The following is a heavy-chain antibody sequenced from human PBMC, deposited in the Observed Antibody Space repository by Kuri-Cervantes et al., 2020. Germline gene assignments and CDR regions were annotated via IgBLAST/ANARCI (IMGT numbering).Heavy chain of an antibody. D-gene: IGHD6-19*01. Sequence: GSLRLSCAVYGGSFSGYYWSWIRQFPGRGLEWMGDISHSGKTTYNPSLKSRLVISVDTSNNQFSLKLDSVSAADAAVYYCARSWSSSYYSDSWGQGALVTVSS. J-gene: IGHJ4*02. V-gene: IGHV4-34*01. CDR3: ARSWSSSYYSDS. CDR2: ISHSGKT. CDR1: GGSFSGYY.